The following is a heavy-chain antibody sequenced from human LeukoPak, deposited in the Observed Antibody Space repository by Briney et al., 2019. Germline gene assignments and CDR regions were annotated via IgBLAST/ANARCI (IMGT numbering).Heavy chain of an antibody. D-gene: IGHD6-13*01. V-gene: IGHV3-23*01. J-gene: IGHJ4*02. CDR3: AKRTSGSSWYSSDY. Sequence: PGGSLRLSCAASGFTFSSFAMNSVRQSPGTGLELVSTMSGDATSTYYADSVKGRFTISRDNTKNTLYLQMNSLRAEDTAVYYCAKRTSGSSWYSSDYWGQGTLVTVSS. CDR2: MSGDATST. CDR1: GFTFSSFA.